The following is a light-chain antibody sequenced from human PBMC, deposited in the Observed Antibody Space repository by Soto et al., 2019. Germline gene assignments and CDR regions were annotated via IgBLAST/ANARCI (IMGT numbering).Light chain of an antibody. CDR2: KAS. CDR1: QTISSW. V-gene: IGKV1-5*03. J-gene: IGKJ1*01. Sequence: DLPMTPSPSTLSGSVGDRVTITCRDSQTISSWLAWYQQKPGKAPKLLIYKASTLKSGVPSRFGGSGSGTEFTLTISSLQPDDFATYYCQHYNSYSEAFGQGTKVDIK. CDR3: QHYNSYSEA.